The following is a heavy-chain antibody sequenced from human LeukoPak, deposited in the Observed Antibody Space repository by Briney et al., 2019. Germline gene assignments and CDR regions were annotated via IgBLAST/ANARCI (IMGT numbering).Heavy chain of an antibody. CDR2: IYTSDST. J-gene: IGHJ6*03. CDR1: GDSISSYY. CDR3: ARTYCGGDCRGYYYSYYMDV. D-gene: IGHD2-21*02. Sequence: SETLSLTCTVSGDSISSYYWSWIRQPAGKGLEWIGRIYTSDSTNYNPSLKSRVTMSVDTSKNQFSLRLSSVTAADTAVYYCARTYCGGDCRGYYYSYYMDVWGKGTTVTISS. V-gene: IGHV4-4*07.